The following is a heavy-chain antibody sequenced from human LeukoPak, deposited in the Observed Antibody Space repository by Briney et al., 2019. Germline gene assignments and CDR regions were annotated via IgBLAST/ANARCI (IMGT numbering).Heavy chain of an antibody. J-gene: IGHJ5*02. CDR1: GGSFSGYY. CDR2: INHSGST. Sequence: PSETLSLTCAVYGGSFSGYYWSWIRQPPGKGLEWIGEINHSGSTNYNPSLKSRVTISVDTSKNQFSLKLSSVTAADTAVYYCARWGETRSQLKGFDPWGQGTLVTVSS. V-gene: IGHV4-34*01. CDR3: ARWGETRSQLKGFDP. D-gene: IGHD5-18*01.